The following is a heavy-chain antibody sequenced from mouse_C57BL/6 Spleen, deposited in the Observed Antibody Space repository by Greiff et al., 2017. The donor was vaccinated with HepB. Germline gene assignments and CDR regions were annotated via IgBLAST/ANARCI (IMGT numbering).Heavy chain of an antibody. Sequence: QVQLQQPGAELVRPGSSVKLSCKASGYTFTSYWMDWVKQRPGQGLEWIGNIYPTDSETHYNQKFKDKATLTVDKSSSTAYMQLSSLTSEDSAVYYCAQMGGLLYAMDYWGQGTSVTVSS. J-gene: IGHJ4*01. D-gene: IGHD1-1*01. CDR2: IYPTDSET. CDR1: GYTFTSYW. V-gene: IGHV1-61*01. CDR3: AQMGGLLYAMDY.